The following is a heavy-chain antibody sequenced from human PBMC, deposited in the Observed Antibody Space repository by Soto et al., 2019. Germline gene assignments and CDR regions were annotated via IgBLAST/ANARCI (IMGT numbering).Heavy chain of an antibody. Sequence: SDTLSLTCTVSGDSISSYYWSWIRQPPGKGLEWIGYIYYSGSTNYNPSLKSRVTISVDTSKNQFSLKLSSVTAADTAVYYCARERSSHWFDPWGQGTQVTVS. CDR3: ARERSSHWFDP. CDR2: IYYSGST. V-gene: IGHV4-59*01. CDR1: GDSISSYY. J-gene: IGHJ5*02.